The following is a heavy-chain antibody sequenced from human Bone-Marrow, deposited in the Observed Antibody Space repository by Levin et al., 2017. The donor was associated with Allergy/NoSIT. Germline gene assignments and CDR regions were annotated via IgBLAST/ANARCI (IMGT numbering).Heavy chain of an antibody. CDR2: ISGSGGST. D-gene: IGHD6-19*01. V-gene: IGHV3-23*01. J-gene: IGHJ4*02. Sequence: SCAASGFTFSSYAMSWVRQAPGKGLEWVSAISGSGGSTYYADSVKGRFTISRDNSKNTLYLQMNSLRAEDTAVYYCAKVITVAGTLADFDYWGQGTLVTVSS. CDR1: GFTFSSYA. CDR3: AKVITVAGTLADFDY.